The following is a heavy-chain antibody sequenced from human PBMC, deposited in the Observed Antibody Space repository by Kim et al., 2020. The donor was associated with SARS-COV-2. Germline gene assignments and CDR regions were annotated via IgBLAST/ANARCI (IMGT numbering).Heavy chain of an antibody. CDR2: IYYSGST. CDR1: GGSISSGGYY. V-gene: IGHV4-31*03. Sequence: SETLSLTCTVSGGSISSGGYYWSWIRQHPGKGLEWIGYIYYSGSTYYNPSLKSRVTISVDTSKNQFSLKLSSVTAADTAVYYCAREKWEYQPTNWFDPWGQGTLVTVSS. CDR3: AREKWEYQPTNWFDP. J-gene: IGHJ5*02. D-gene: IGHD2-2*01.